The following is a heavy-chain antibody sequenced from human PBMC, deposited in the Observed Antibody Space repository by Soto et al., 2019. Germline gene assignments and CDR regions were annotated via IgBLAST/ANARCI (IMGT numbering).Heavy chain of an antibody. J-gene: IGHJ4*02. CDR1: GFIFSNNG. CDR3: TIVRVADSALDH. CDR2: MSYEGGDT. V-gene: IGHV3-30*02. Sequence: GGSLRLSSVGPGFIFSNNGMHWVRQPPGKGLEWVAFMSYEGGDTFYADSVKGRFTISRDNSKHTLFLHMSNLRAEDTAMYYCTIVRVADSALDHWGQGTLVTVSS. D-gene: IGHD3-10*02.